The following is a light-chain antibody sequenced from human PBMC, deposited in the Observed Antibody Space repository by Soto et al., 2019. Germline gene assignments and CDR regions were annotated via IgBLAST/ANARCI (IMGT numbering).Light chain of an antibody. J-gene: IGKJ1*01. CDR3: QQYKIFLT. CDR2: DAS. CDR1: QTINNW. Sequence: HMTPAPSGHTEPVGDRGPLPRRGSQTINNWLAWYQQKPGKPPKLLIYDASTLESGVPSRFRGSGSGTEFTLTISSLQPEDFASYYCQQYKIFLTVGQGTKVDIK. V-gene: IGKV1-5*01.